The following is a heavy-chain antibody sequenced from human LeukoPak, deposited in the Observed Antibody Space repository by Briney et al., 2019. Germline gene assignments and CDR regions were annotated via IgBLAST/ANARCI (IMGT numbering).Heavy chain of an antibody. CDR1: GYTFNDYY. Sequence: ATVKVSCKASGYTFNDYYIHWVRQAPGQGLDWMGWINPNSGGTNYAQKFQGRIIMTRDTSISTAYMELSRLRSDDTAIYYCARPYGDYDPIDAFDIWGQGTMVAVSS. J-gene: IGHJ3*02. V-gene: IGHV1-2*02. CDR2: INPNSGGT. D-gene: IGHD4-17*01. CDR3: ARPYGDYDPIDAFDI.